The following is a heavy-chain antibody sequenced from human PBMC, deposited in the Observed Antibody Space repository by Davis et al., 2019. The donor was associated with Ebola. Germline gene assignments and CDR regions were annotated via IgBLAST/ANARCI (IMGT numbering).Heavy chain of an antibody. CDR2: IYSGGST. Sequence: PSETLSLTCAVSGGSISSSNWWSWVRQAPGKGLEWVSVIYSGGSTYYADSVKGRFTISRDNSKNTLYLQLNSLRSEDTAVYYCAKGAYNSGRNPSYAFDVWGQGTTVTVSS. CDR3: AKGAYNSGRNPSYAFDV. D-gene: IGHD5-24*01. CDR1: GGSISSSNW. V-gene: IGHV3-53*05. J-gene: IGHJ6*02.